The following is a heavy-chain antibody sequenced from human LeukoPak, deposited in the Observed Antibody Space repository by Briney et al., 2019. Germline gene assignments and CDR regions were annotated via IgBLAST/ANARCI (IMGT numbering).Heavy chain of an antibody. J-gene: IGHJ3*02. CDR2: IYYRGST. CDR3: ARDPDYGGNSGDAFDI. CDR1: GGSISSYY. Sequence: PSETLSLTCTVSGGSISSYYWSWIRQPPGKGLEWIGYIYYRGSTNYNPSLKSRVTISVDTSKNQFSLKLSSVTAADTAVYYCARDPDYGGNSGDAFDIWGQGTMVTVSS. V-gene: IGHV4-59*01. D-gene: IGHD4-23*01.